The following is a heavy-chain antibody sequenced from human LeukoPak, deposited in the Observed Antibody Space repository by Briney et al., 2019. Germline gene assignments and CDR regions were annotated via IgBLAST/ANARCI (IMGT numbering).Heavy chain of an antibody. CDR3: AKDDRNGYYDFWSGYFPPSLLVY. CDR1: GFTFSSYS. J-gene: IGHJ4*02. V-gene: IGHV3-21*01. CDR2: ISSSSSYI. D-gene: IGHD3-3*01. Sequence: GGSLRLSCAASGFTFSSYSMNWVRQAPGKGLEWVSSISSSSSYIYYADSVKGRFTISRDNSKNTLYLQMNSLRAEDTAVYYCAKDDRNGYYDFWSGYFPPSLLVYWGQGTLVTVSS.